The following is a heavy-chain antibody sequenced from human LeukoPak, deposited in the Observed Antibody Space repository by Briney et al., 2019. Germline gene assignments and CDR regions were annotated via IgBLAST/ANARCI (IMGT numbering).Heavy chain of an antibody. Sequence: AGGSLRLSCAASGFTFSSYSMNWVRQAPGKGLEWVSSISSSSSYIYYADSVKGRFTISRDNAKNSLYLQMNSLRAEDTAVYYCARDRTYSSSWYTSYYYYYGMDVWGQGTTVTVSS. J-gene: IGHJ6*02. V-gene: IGHV3-21*01. CDR3: ARDRTYSSSWYTSYYYYYGMDV. CDR2: ISSSSSYI. CDR1: GFTFSSYS. D-gene: IGHD6-13*01.